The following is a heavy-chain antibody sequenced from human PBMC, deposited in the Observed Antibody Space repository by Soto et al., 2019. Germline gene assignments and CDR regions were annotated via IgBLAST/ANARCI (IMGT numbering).Heavy chain of an antibody. CDR1: GFTFSIYD. D-gene: IGHD1-26*01. V-gene: IGHV3-33*03. CDR2: IRYDGSNK. CDR3: ARNSRLPSGGSRFPHFAYCGMDV. J-gene: IGHJ6*02. Sequence: QVQLVESGGGVVQPGRSLRLSCAASGFTFSIYDIHWVRQAPGRGLEWVAVIRYDGSNKSYADSVKGRFTISRDNSKNTLYQQMASVRAEDTAVYYCARNSRLPSGGSRFPHFAYCGMDVWGQGTTVTVSS.